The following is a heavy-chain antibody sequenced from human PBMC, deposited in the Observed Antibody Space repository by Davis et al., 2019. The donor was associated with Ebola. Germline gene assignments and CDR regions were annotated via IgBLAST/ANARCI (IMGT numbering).Heavy chain of an antibody. V-gene: IGHV3-33*01. D-gene: IGHD5-24*01. J-gene: IGHJ4*02. CDR3: ARASRRDGYNYRYYFDY. CDR2: IWYEGSNK. Sequence: GGSLRLSCAASGFTFSSSGMHWVRQAPGKGLEWVAVIWYEGSNKYYADSVKGRFTISRDNSKNTLYLQMNSLRAEDTAVYYCARASRRDGYNYRYYFDYWGQGTLVTVSS. CDR1: GFTFSSSG.